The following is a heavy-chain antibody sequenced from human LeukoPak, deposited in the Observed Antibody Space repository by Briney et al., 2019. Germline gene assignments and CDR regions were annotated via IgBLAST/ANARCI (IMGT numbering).Heavy chain of an antibody. CDR3: ASLKNYYDSSGYLVTDAFDI. V-gene: IGHV1-18*01. D-gene: IGHD3-22*01. J-gene: IGHJ3*02. CDR1: GYTFTTYN. Sequence: ASVKVSRKASGYTFTTYNINWVRQAPGQGLEWMGWISGYNGNTNYAQKLQGRVTMTTDTSTSTAYMELRSLKSDDTAVYYCASLKNYYDSSGYLVTDAFDIWGQGTMVTVSS. CDR2: ISGYNGNT.